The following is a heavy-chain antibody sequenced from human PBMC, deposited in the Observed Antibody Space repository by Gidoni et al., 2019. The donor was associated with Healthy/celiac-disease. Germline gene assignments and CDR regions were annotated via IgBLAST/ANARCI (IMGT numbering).Heavy chain of an antibody. V-gene: IGHV4-59*01. D-gene: IGHD3-9*01. J-gene: IGHJ4*02. CDR3: ARGPHFDWLPFDY. CDR1: GGSISSYY. CDR2: IYYSGST. Sequence: QVQLQESGPGLVKPSETLSLTCTVSGGSISSYYWSWIRQPPGKGLEWIGYIYYSGSTNYNPSLKSRVTISVDTSKNQFSLKLSSVTAADTAVYYCARGPHFDWLPFDYWGQGTLVTVSS.